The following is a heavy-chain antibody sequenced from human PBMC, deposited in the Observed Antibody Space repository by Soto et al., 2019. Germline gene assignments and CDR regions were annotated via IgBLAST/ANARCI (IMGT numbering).Heavy chain of an antibody. Sequence: SETLSLTCAVSGGSISSGGYSWSWIRQPPGKGLEWIGYIYHSGSTYYNPSLKSRVTISVDRSKNQFSLKLSSVTAADTAVYYCARGRRDILTGYYVVGYWYFDLWGRGTLVTVSS. V-gene: IGHV4-30-2*01. J-gene: IGHJ2*01. D-gene: IGHD3-9*01. CDR3: ARGRRDILTGYYVVGYWYFDL. CDR1: GGSISSGGYS. CDR2: IYHSGST.